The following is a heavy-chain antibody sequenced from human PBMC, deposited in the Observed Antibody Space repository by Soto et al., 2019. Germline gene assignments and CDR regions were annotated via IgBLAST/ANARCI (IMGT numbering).Heavy chain of an antibody. CDR2: IYYSGST. D-gene: IGHD2-15*01. Sequence: SETLSLTCTVSGGSISSYYWSWIRQPPGKGLEWIGYIYYSGSTNYDPSLKSRVTISVDTSKNQFSLKLSSVAAADTAVYYCARKGYCSGGSCYRDAFDIWGKGTMVTVSS. J-gene: IGHJ3*02. CDR3: ARKGYCSGGSCYRDAFDI. V-gene: IGHV4-59*01. CDR1: GGSISSYY.